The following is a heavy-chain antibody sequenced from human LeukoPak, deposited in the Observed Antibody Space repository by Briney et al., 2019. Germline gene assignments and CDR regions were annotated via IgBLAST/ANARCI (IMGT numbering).Heavy chain of an antibody. CDR1: GGSISSGGYY. J-gene: IGHJ4*02. D-gene: IGHD4-23*01. CDR3: ARETTDYGGNSVDY. V-gene: IGHV4-31*03. Sequence: PSQTLSLTCTVSGGSISSGGYYWSWIRQHPGKGLEWIGYIYYSRSTYYNPSLKSRVTISVDTSKNQFSLKLSSVTAADTAVYYCARETTDYGGNSVDYWGQGTLVTVSS. CDR2: IYYSRST.